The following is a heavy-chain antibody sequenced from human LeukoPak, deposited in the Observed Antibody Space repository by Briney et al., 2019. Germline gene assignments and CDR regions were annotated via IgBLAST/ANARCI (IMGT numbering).Heavy chain of an antibody. V-gene: IGHV3-21*01. CDR1: GFTFSSYS. CDR3: AREPASLRYFDLSY. D-gene: IGHD3-9*01. Sequence: GGSLRLSCAASGFTFSSYSMNWVRQAPGKGLEWVSSISSSSSYIYYVDSVKGRFKISRDSAKNSLYLQMNSLRAEDTAVYYCAREPASLRYFDLSYWGQGTLVTVSS. J-gene: IGHJ4*02. CDR2: ISSSSSYI.